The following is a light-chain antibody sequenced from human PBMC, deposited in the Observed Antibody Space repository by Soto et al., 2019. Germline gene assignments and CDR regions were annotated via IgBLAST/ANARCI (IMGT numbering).Light chain of an antibody. CDR2: DAS. CDR1: LSVSNY. J-gene: IGKJ1*01. V-gene: IGKV3-11*01. CDR3: QQRSNWPWT. Sequence: EIVLTQSPATLSLSPGERATLSCRASLSVSNYLAWYQQKPGQAPRLLIYDASNRATGIPARFSGSGSGTDFTLTISSLEPEDFAVYYCQQRSNWPWTFGQGTGVELK.